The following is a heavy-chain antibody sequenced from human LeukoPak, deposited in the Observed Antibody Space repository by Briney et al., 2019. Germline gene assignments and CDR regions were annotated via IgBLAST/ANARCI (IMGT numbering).Heavy chain of an antibody. J-gene: IGHJ4*02. CDR1: GFTIRNYT. CDR2: ITCNTFSI. Sequence: GGSLRLSCAASGFTIRNYTMHWVRQAPGKGLEWVSSITCNTFSIVYAASVKGRFTISRDNAKNSLSLQMNSLRAEDTALYYCVKERYTYGYSTLDSWGQGTLVTVSP. V-gene: IGHV3-9*01. CDR3: VKERYTYGYSTLDS. D-gene: IGHD5-24*01.